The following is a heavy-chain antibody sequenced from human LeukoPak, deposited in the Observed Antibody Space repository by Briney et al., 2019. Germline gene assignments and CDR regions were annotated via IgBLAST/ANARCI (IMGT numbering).Heavy chain of an antibody. Sequence: SETLSLTCTVSGGSISSYYWSWIRQPPGKGLEWIGYIYYSGSTNYNPPLKSRVTISVDTSKNQFSLKLSSVTAADTAVYYCARDYGGYYSKDWYFDLSGRGTMVTVSS. J-gene: IGHJ2*01. CDR2: IYYSGST. CDR1: GGSISSYY. CDR3: ARDYGGYYSKDWYFDL. V-gene: IGHV4-59*01. D-gene: IGHD3-22*01.